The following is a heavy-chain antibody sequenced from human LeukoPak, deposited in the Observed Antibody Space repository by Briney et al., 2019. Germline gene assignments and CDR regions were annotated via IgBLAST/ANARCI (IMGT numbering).Heavy chain of an antibody. J-gene: IGHJ6*03. Sequence: SVKVSCKASGGTFSSYAISWVRQAPGQGLEWMGGIIPMFGTANYAQKFQGRVTITADESTSTAYMELSSLRSQDTAVYYCARGHHLYYYYYMDVWGKGTTVTVSS. CDR1: GGTFSSYA. V-gene: IGHV1-69*13. CDR3: ARGHHLYYYYYMDV. CDR2: IIPMFGTA.